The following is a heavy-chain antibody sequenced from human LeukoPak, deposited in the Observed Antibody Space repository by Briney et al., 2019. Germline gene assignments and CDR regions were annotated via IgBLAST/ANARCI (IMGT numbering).Heavy chain of an antibody. CDR1: GFTFDDYA. CDR2: ISWNSGSI. Sequence: GGSLRLSCAASGFTFDDYAMPWFRQAPGKGLKWVSGISWNSGSIGYADSVKGRFTISRDNAKNSLYLQMNSLRAEDTALYYCAKGQGRFTSAPLDYWGQGTLVTVSS. V-gene: IGHV3-9*01. CDR3: AKGQGRFTSAPLDY. D-gene: IGHD3-10*01. J-gene: IGHJ4*02.